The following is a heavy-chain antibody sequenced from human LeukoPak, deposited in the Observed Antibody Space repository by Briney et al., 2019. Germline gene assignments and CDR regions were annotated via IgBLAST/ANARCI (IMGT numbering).Heavy chain of an antibody. Sequence: GGSLRLACAVSGFTFSSYWMSWVRQAPGKGLEWLANVKEDGSEKYYVDSVKGRFTISRDNAKNSLHLQMNSLRAEDTAVYYCARGSGSFDYWGQGTLVTVSS. CDR1: GFTFSSYW. V-gene: IGHV3-7*01. CDR2: VKEDGSEK. J-gene: IGHJ4*02. D-gene: IGHD3-10*01. CDR3: ARGSGSFDY.